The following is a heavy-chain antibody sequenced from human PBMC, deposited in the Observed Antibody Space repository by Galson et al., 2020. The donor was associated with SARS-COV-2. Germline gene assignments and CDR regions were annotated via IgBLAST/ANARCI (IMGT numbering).Heavy chain of an antibody. V-gene: IGHV3-11*04. CDR1: GFTFSDYY. CDR3: ARVEVVLEIGWELLRTLDY. D-gene: IGHD1-26*01. Sequence: GGSLRLSCAASGFTFSDYYMSWIRQAPGKGLEWVSYISSSGSTIYYADSVKGRFTISRDNAKNSLYLQMNSLRAEDTAVYYCARVEVVLEIGWELLRTLDYWGQGTLVTVSS. J-gene: IGHJ4*02. CDR2: ISSSGSTI.